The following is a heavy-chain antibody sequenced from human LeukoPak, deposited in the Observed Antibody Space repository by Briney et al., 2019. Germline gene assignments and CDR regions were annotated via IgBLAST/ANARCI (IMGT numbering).Heavy chain of an antibody. CDR1: GGSFSGYY. D-gene: IGHD2-2*01. CDR2: INHSGST. V-gene: IGHV4-34*01. Sequence: SETLSLTCAVYGGSFSGYYWSWIRQPPGKGLKWIGGINHSGSTNYNPSLKSRVTISVDTSKNQFSLKLSSVTAADTAVYYCARGGYCSSTSCSYYYYYYMDVWGKGTTVTVSS. J-gene: IGHJ6*03. CDR3: ARGGYCSSTSCSYYYYYYMDV.